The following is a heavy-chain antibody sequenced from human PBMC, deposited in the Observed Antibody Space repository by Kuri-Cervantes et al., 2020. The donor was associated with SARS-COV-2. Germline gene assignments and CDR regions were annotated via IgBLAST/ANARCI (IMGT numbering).Heavy chain of an antibody. CDR2: ISGGANFI. D-gene: IGHD3-22*01. Sequence: GESLKISCAASGFNLSSYTITWVRQAPGKGLEWVSSISGGANFIYYADSLKGRFTISRDDAKNSLYLQMNSLRAEDTAVYYCARGGDYYDSSGYYPNWFDPWGQGTLVTVSS. V-gene: IGHV3-21*01. CDR3: ARGGDYYDSSGYYPNWFDP. CDR1: GFNLSSYT. J-gene: IGHJ5*02.